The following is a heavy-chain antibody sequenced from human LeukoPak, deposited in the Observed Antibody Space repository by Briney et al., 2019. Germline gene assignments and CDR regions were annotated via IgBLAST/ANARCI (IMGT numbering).Heavy chain of an antibody. D-gene: IGHD3-10*01. CDR3: TRDGSGSYYHPPFDY. Sequence: GGSLRLSCTASGFAFGDYAMSWFRQAPGKGLEWVGFIRGRAFGGTTEYAASVKGRFTISRDDSKSIAYLQMISLKTEDTAVYYCTRDGSGSYYHPPFDYWGQGTLVTVSS. CDR2: IRGRAFGGTT. V-gene: IGHV3-49*03. CDR1: GFAFGDYA. J-gene: IGHJ4*02.